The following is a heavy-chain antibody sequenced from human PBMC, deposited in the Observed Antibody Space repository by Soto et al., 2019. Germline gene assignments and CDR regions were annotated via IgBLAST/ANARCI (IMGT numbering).Heavy chain of an antibody. Sequence: SETLSLTCTVSGGSVSSGSYYWSWIRQPPGKGLEWIGYIYYSGSTNYNPSLKSRVTISVDTSKNQFSLKLSSVTAADTAVYYCAREMRDYYYYYGMDVWGQGTTVTVSS. V-gene: IGHV4-61*01. J-gene: IGHJ6*02. CDR2: IYYSGST. CDR3: AREMRDYYYYYGMDV. CDR1: GGSVSSGSYY.